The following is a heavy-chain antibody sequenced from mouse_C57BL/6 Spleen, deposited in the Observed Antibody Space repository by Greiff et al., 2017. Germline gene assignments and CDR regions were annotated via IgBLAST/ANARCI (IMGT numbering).Heavy chain of an antibody. V-gene: IGHV1-82*01. Sequence: QVQLQQSGPELVKPGASVKISCKASGYAFSSSWMNWVQQRPGKGLEWIGRMYPGDGDTNYSGKFKGKATLTADKSSSTAYMPHSSLTSEDSAVYFCARTIYYFDYWGQGTTLTVSS. CDR2: MYPGDGDT. J-gene: IGHJ2*01. CDR1: GYAFSSSW. D-gene: IGHD1-1*02. CDR3: ARTIYYFDY.